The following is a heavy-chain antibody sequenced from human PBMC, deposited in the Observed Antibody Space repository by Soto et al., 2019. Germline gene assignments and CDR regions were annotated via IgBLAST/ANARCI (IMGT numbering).Heavy chain of an antibody. CDR2: IIPIFGTA. J-gene: IGHJ4*02. CDR1: GCTFSSYA. CDR3: AIGGPWNYFDE. D-gene: IGHD5-12*01. V-gene: IGHV1-69*13. Sequence: SVKVSCKASGCTFSSYAISWVRQARGQGREWMGGIIPIFGTANYAQKFQGRVTITADESTSTAYMALSSLRSEDTAVYYCAIGGPWNYFDELGQGTLRTVSS.